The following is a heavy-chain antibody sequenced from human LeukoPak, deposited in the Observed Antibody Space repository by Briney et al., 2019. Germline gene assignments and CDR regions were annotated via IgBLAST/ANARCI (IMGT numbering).Heavy chain of an antibody. D-gene: IGHD3-9*01. Sequence: PGGSLRLSCAASGFTFSSYAMSWVRQAPGKGLEWVSAISGSSSSTYYADSVKGRFTISRDNSKNTLYLQMNSLRAEDTAVYYCAKDLEPDDILTGCGAFDYWGQGTLVTVSS. J-gene: IGHJ4*02. CDR1: GFTFSSYA. CDR3: AKDLEPDDILTGCGAFDY. V-gene: IGHV3-23*01. CDR2: ISGSSSST.